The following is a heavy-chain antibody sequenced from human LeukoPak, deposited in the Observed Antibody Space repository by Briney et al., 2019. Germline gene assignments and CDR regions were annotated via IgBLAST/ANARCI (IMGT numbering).Heavy chain of an antibody. CDR3: ARDYYYDSSGSPPDYYYGMDV. Sequence: SETLSLTCTVSGGSISSYYWSWIRQPAGKGLEWIGRIYTSGSTNYNPSLKSRVTMSVDTSKNQFSLKLSSGTAADTAVYYCARDYYYDSSGSPPDYYYGMDVWGQGTTVTVSS. CDR1: GGSISSYY. D-gene: IGHD3-22*01. CDR2: IYTSGST. V-gene: IGHV4-4*07. J-gene: IGHJ6*02.